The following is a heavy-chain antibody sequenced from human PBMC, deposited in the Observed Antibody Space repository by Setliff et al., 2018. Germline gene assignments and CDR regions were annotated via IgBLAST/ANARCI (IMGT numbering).Heavy chain of an antibody. Sequence: PSETLSLTCTVSGGSISSSSYYWGWIRQPPGTGLEWIGSIYTRGSTNYNPSLKSRAPISVDTSKNQFSLKLSSVTAADTAVYDRARGGQQLYYFDYWGQGTRVTVSS. V-gene: IGHV4-39*07. CDR3: ARGGQQLYYFDY. J-gene: IGHJ4*02. CDR1: GGSISSSSYY. CDR2: IYTRGST. D-gene: IGHD6-13*01.